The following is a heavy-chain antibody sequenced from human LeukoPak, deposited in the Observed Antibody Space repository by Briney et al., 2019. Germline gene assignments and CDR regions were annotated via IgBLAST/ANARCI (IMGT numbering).Heavy chain of an antibody. D-gene: IGHD3-22*01. CDR3: ARVKSYYYDTSDKDAFDI. CDR1: GYTFTSYY. Sequence: EASVKVSCTASGYTFTSYYMHWVRQAPGQGLEWMGIINPSGGSTSYAQKFQGRVTMTRDMSTSTVYMELSSLRSEDTAVYYCARVKSYYYDTSDKDAFDIWGQGTMVTVSS. J-gene: IGHJ3*02. CDR2: INPSGGST. V-gene: IGHV1-46*01.